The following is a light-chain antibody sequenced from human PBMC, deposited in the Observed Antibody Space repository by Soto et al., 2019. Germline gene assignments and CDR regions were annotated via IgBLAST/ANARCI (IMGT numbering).Light chain of an antibody. J-gene: IGKJ2*01. Sequence: DIQMTQSPISLAASVGDRVNITCRASQNMITYLNWYQQKPGKAPTLPIHDAHNLKRGVPARFSGSGSGTDFTLTISSLQPEDFVTYHCQQSYSTPYTFGQGTKLEIK. CDR2: DAH. CDR1: QNMITY. CDR3: QQSYSTPYT. V-gene: IGKV1-39*01.